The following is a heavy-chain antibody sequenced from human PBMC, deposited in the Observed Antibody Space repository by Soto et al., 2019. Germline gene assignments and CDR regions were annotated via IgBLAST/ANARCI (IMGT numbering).Heavy chain of an antibody. D-gene: IGHD2-2*01. J-gene: IGHJ4*02. CDR2: INGGGGHT. Sequence: EVQLLQSGGGLVQPGGSLRLSCVGSGFKFSNFDMRWIRQAPGKGLEWVSGINGGGGHTDYADSVKGRFTISRDNSKNTRNLQMSSLRVEDTAVYYCAKAHWVNCSTWFFFDCWGQGALVTVSS. V-gene: IGHV3-23*01. CDR1: GFKFSNFD. CDR3: AKAHWVNCSTWFFFDC.